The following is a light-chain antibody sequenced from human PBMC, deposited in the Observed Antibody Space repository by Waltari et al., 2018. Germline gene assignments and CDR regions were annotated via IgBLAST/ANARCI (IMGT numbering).Light chain of an antibody. Sequence: QSALTQPASVSGSPGQSITIPCTGTSRDVGSYNLFSWYQHHPGKAPKLMIYEGSKRPSGVSNRFSGSKSGNTASLTISGLQAEDEADYYCCSYAGSSTFVVFGGGTKLTVL. V-gene: IGLV2-23*03. CDR1: SRDVGSYNL. CDR2: EGS. J-gene: IGLJ2*01. CDR3: CSYAGSSTFVV.